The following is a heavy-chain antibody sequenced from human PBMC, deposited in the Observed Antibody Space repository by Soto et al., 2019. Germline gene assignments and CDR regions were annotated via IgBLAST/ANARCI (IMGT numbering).Heavy chain of an antibody. J-gene: IGHJ6*02. Sequence: PSETLSLTXTVSGGSISSGDYYWSWIRQPPGKGLEWIEYIYYSGSTYYNPSLKSRVTISVDTSKNQFSLKLSSVTAADTAVYYCARDRVFWSGHQQKYYYYGMDVWGQGTTVTVSS. D-gene: IGHD3-3*01. CDR3: ARDRVFWSGHQQKYYYYGMDV. V-gene: IGHV4-30-4*01. CDR2: IYYSGST. CDR1: GGSISSGDYY.